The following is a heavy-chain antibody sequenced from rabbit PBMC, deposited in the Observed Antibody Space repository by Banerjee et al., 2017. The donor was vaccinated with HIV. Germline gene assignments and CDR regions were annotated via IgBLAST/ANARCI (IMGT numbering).Heavy chain of an antibody. CDR2: VYTGSGVT. D-gene: IGHD8-1*01. J-gene: IGHJ6*01. Sequence: QSLEESGGDLVKPGASLTLTCTASGFTISSSYWICWVRQAPGKGLEWIGYVYTGSGVTWYADWVNGRFTISKASSTTVTLRLNSLTAADTATYFCARGHAGSSWGLDLWGPGTLVTVS. CDR3: ARGHAGSSWGLDL. V-gene: IGHV1S40*01. CDR1: GFTISSSYW.